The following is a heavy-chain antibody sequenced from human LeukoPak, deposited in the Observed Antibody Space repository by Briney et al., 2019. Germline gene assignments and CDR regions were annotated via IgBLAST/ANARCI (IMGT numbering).Heavy chain of an antibody. Sequence: SVKVSCKASGGTFSSYAISWVRQAPGQGLEWMGGIIPVFGTANYAQKFQGRVTITADKSTSIAYMELSSLRSEDTAVYYCAIAVAALKYYFDYWGQGTLVTVSS. CDR2: IIPVFGTA. D-gene: IGHD6-19*01. J-gene: IGHJ4*02. V-gene: IGHV1-69*06. CDR3: AIAVAALKYYFDY. CDR1: GGTFSSYA.